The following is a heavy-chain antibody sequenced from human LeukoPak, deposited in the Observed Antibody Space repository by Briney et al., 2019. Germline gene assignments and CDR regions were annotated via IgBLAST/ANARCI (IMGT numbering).Heavy chain of an antibody. D-gene: IGHD3-16*01. V-gene: IGHV3-48*02. CDR3: ARDTRNWADY. CDR1: GFTFNNYA. Sequence: GRSLRLSCAASGFTFNNYAMSWVPQAPGEGLEWVSYIASGCTTIYYADSVKGRFTVSREDANNSLYLQMNSLRDEDTSVYYCARDTRNWADYWGRGTLVT. CDR2: IASGCTTI. J-gene: IGHJ4*02.